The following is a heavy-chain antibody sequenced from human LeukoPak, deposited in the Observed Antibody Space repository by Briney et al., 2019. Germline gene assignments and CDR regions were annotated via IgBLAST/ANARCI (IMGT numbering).Heavy chain of an antibody. CDR2: VSYSGNT. V-gene: IGHV4-59*01. D-gene: IGHD1-14*01. CDR3: AEGYNPYYFDY. CDR1: RGSISDYY. Sequence: SETLSLTCSVSRGSISDYYWSWIRQPPGKGPEWIGYVSYSGNTNYNPSLKSRVTISVDTSKNQFSLKLSSVTAADTAVYYCAEGYNPYYFDYWGRGTLVTVSS. J-gene: IGHJ4*02.